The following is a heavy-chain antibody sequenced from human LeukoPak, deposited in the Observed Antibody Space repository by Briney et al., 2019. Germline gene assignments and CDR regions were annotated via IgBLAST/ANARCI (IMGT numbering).Heavy chain of an antibody. V-gene: IGHV1-2*02. CDR3: ATDRWVRRRNYYYYYGMDV. D-gene: IGHD3-10*01. CDR1: GYTFTGYY. J-gene: IGHJ6*02. Sequence: ASVKVSCKASGYTFTGYYMHWVRQAPGQGLEWMGWINPNSGGTNYAQKFQGRVTMTRDTSISTAYMELSSLRSEDTAVYYCATDRWVRRRNYYYYYGMDVWGQGTTVTVSS. CDR2: INPNSGGT.